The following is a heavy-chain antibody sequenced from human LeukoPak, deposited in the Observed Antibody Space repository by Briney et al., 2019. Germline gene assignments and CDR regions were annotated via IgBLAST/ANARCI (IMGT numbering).Heavy chain of an antibody. CDR2: ISYDGSNK. CDR1: GFTFSSYA. Sequence: GGSLRLSCAASGFTFSSYAMHWVRQAPGKGLEWVAVISYDGSNKYYADSVKGRFTISRDNSKNTLYLQMNSLRAEDTAVYYCAKDYYHDSSGYYYRVSNWFDPWGQGTLVTVSS. D-gene: IGHD3-22*01. J-gene: IGHJ5*02. V-gene: IGHV3-30-3*01. CDR3: AKDYYHDSSGYYYRVSNWFDP.